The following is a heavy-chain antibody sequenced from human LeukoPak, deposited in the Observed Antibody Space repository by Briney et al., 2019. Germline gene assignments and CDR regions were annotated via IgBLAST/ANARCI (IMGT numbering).Heavy chain of an antibody. V-gene: IGHV3-7*01. CDR2: IKQDRSEK. D-gene: IGHD2-2*01. Sequence: GGSLRLSCAASGFTFSNYWMSWVRQAPGKGLEWVANIKQDRSEKYYVDSVKGRFTISRDNSKNTLYLQMNSLRAEDTAVYYCARDRGYCSSTSCRYDAFDIWGQGTMVTVSS. CDR1: GFTFSNYW. J-gene: IGHJ3*02. CDR3: ARDRGYCSSTSCRYDAFDI.